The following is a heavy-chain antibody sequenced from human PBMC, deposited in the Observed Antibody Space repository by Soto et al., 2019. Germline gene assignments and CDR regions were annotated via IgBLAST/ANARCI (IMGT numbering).Heavy chain of an antibody. CDR2: INAGNGNT. CDR3: AREGYQVVVGYYYMDV. D-gene: IGHD2-2*01. V-gene: IGHV1-3*01. Sequence: GASVKVSCKASGYTFTSYAMRWVRQAPGQRLEWMGWINAGNGNTKYSQKFQGRVTITRDTSASTAYMELSSLRSEDTAVYYCAREGYQVVVGYYYMDVWGKGTTVTVSS. CDR1: GYTFTSYA. J-gene: IGHJ6*03.